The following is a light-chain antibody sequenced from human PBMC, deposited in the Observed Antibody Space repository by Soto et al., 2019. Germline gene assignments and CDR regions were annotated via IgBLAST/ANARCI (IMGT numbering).Light chain of an antibody. CDR3: AAWDDSLSGPNWV. Sequence: QSVLTQPPSASGTPGQRGTISCSGSSSNIGSNYVYWYQQLPGTAPKLLIYRNNQRPSGVPDRFSGSKSGTSDSLAISGLRSDDEADYYCAAWDDSLSGPNWVFGGGTKLTVL. V-gene: IGLV1-47*01. CDR2: RNN. CDR1: SSNIGSNY. J-gene: IGLJ3*02.